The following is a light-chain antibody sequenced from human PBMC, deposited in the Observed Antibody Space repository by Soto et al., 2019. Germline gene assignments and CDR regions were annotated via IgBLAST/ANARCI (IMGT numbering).Light chain of an antibody. Sequence: EVVMTQSPATLSVSPGERATLSCRASQSVSSNLAWYQQKPGQAPRLLIYGASTRATGIPARFSGSGSGTEFTLTISSLQSEDFAVYYCQQHNNWPWTFGQGTKV. V-gene: IGKV3-15*01. CDR1: QSVSSN. CDR3: QQHNNWPWT. J-gene: IGKJ1*01. CDR2: GAS.